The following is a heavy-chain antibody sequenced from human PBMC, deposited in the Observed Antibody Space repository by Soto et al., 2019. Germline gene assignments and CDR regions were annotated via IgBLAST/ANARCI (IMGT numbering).Heavy chain of an antibody. Sequence: VGSLRLSCAVSGFSFSSYVLSWVRQAPGRGLEWVAATSYDGNNRYYADSVKGRFIISRDNSKNTLDLEMETPRPEDTAVYYCAGVYYGGDSVNNFWGQGTPVTVSS. CDR3: AGVYYGGDSVNNF. D-gene: IGHD2-21*02. V-gene: IGHV3-30-3*01. CDR2: TSYDGNNR. J-gene: IGHJ4*02. CDR1: GFSFSSYV.